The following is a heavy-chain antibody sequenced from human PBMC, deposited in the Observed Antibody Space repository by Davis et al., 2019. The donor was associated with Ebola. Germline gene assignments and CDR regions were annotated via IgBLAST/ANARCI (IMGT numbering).Heavy chain of an antibody. V-gene: IGHV3-23*01. CDR3: VRDSSLKDCSSATCSKGSAFDI. CDR2: IRGSTGVT. CDR1: RFTFSDYS. D-gene: IGHD2-2*01. Sequence: GEPLKIPCAAPRFTFSDYSMNWVRQAPGKGLERVSSIRGSTGVTYYADSVKDRLTISRDNSKNTLFLQMNSLTTEDTAVYYCVRDSSLKDCSSATCSKGSAFDIWGQGTMVTVSS. J-gene: IGHJ3*02.